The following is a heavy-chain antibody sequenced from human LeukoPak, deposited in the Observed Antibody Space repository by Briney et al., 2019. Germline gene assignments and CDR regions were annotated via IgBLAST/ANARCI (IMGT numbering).Heavy chain of an antibody. D-gene: IGHD3-9*01. J-gene: IGHJ3*02. CDR3: ARVGSYDILTGYFAFDI. CDR1: GFTFSSYG. Sequence: GGSLRLSCAASGFTFSSYGMHWVRQAPGKGLEWVAVIWYDGSNKYYADSVKGRFTISSDNSKNTLYLQMNSLRAEDTAVYYCARVGSYDILTGYFAFDIWGQGTMVTVSS. V-gene: IGHV3-33*01. CDR2: IWYDGSNK.